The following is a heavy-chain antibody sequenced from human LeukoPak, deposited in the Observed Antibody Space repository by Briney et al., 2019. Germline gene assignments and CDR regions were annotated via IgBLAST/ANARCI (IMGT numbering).Heavy chain of an antibody. V-gene: IGHV4-34*01. D-gene: IGHD5-12*01. J-gene: IGHJ4*02. CDR2: INHSGST. CDR1: GGSFSGYY. CDR3: ARGRGYSGYDLDY. Sequence: SETLSLTCAVYGGSFSGYYWSWIRQPPGKGLEWIGEINHSGSTNYNPSLKSRVTISVDTSKNQFSPKLSSVTAADTAMYYCARGRGYSGYDLDYWGQGTLVTVSS.